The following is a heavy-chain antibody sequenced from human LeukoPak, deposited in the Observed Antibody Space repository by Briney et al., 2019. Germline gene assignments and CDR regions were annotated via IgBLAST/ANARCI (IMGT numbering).Heavy chain of an antibody. D-gene: IGHD4-11*01. J-gene: IGHJ4*02. CDR3: AVDYSTLNYFDY. V-gene: IGHV1-2*02. CDR2: INPNSGGT. CDR1: GYTFTGHF. Sequence: ASVKVSCKASGYTFTGHFVHWVRQAPGQGLEWMGWINPNSGGTNYAQKFQGRVTMTRDTSISTAYMELSRLRSDDTAVYYCAVDYSTLNYFDYWGQGTLVTVSS.